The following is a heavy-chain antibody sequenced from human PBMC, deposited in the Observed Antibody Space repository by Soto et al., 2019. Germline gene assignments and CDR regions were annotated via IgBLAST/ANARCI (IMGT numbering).Heavy chain of an antibody. CDR1: GFTFRSYV. CDR3: ARWGTTGGLDV. D-gene: IGHD3-16*01. Sequence: QVHLVESGGGVVQPGTSLRLSCVGSGFTFRSYVIHWVRQAPGKGLEWVALTSYDGSNNFYGDSVKGRFTISRNNSRNTVELQMDSLRFDDTALYYCARWGTTGGLDVWGQGTLVSVSS. CDR2: TSYDGSNN. J-gene: IGHJ4*02. V-gene: IGHV3-33*05.